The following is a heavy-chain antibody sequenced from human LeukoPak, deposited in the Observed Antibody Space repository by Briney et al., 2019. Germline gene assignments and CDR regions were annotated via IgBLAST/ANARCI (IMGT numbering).Heavy chain of an antibody. Sequence: SETLSLTRAVYGGSFSGYYWSWIRQPPGKGLEWIGEINHSGSTNYNPSLKSRVTISVDTSKNQFSLKLSSVTAADTAVYYCARYDVWGSYRAFDYWGQGTLVTVPS. J-gene: IGHJ4*02. D-gene: IGHD3-16*02. CDR2: INHSGST. CDR1: GGSFSGYY. CDR3: ARYDVWGSYRAFDY. V-gene: IGHV4-34*01.